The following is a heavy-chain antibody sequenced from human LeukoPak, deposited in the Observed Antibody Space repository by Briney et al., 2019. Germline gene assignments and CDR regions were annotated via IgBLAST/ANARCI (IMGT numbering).Heavy chain of an antibody. V-gene: IGHV3-30-3*01. CDR2: ISNDGSNK. CDR3: ARGRIVGTPSGWLDP. Sequence: GGSLRLSCVASGFTFTDHPMNWVRQSPGKGLEWVALISNDGSNKHHADSVKGQFTVSRDNSKNTLYLQMDSLRIEDTAVYYCARGRIVGTPSGWLDPWGQGTLVTVSS. J-gene: IGHJ5*02. CDR1: GFTFTDHP. D-gene: IGHD1-26*01.